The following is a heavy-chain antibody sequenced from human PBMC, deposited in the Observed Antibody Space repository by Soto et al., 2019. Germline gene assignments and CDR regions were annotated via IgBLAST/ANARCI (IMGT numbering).Heavy chain of an antibody. CDR3: ARVGNYYGSGTYYTTPDYYGMDV. D-gene: IGHD3-10*01. V-gene: IGHV1-2*04. CDR2: INPNSGGT. CDR1: AYTFRDYH. J-gene: IGHJ6*02. Sequence: ALGTVCCKSAAYTFRDYHMHWLHHASGQRDEQVEWINPNSGGTNYAQKFQGWVTMTRDTSISTAYMELSRLRSDDTAVYYCARVGNYYGSGTYYTTPDYYGMDVWGQGTTVTVSS.